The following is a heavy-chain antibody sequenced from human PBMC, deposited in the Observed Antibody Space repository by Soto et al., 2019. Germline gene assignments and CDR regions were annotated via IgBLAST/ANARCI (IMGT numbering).Heavy chain of an antibody. J-gene: IGHJ5*01. CDR1: GGSVSSNIAA. V-gene: IGHV6-1*01. CDR2: TYYRSKWYN. D-gene: IGHD6-13*01. Sequence: SQTLSLTGAISGGSVSSNIAAWNWIRQSPSRGLEWLGRTYYRSKWYNDYAVSVKSRITINPDTSKNQFSLQLNSVTPEDTAVYYCAREGIAAAGMVGWFDSWGQGTLVTVSS. CDR3: AREGIAAAGMVGWFDS.